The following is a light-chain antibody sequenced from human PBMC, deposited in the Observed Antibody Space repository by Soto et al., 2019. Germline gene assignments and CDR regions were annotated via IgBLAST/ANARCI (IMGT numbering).Light chain of an antibody. Sequence: QSVLTQPPSASGSPGQSVTISCTGTSSDVGGYNYVSWYQQHAGKAPKLMIYDVNQRPSGVPDRFSGSKSGNTASLTVSGLQAEDEADYYCSSYGGSDNLVFGGGTKLTVL. CDR2: DVN. V-gene: IGLV2-8*01. CDR1: SSDVGGYNY. CDR3: SSYGGSDNLV. J-gene: IGLJ2*01.